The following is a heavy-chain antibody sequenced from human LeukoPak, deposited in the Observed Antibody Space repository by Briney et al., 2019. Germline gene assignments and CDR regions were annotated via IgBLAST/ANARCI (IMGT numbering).Heavy chain of an antibody. Sequence: GGSLRLSCAASGFTFSSYAMHWVRQAPGKGLEWVAVISYDGSNKYYADSVKGRFTISRDNSKNTLYLQMNSLRAEDTAVYYCAREFLRWSNGNAFDTWGQGTMVTVSS. J-gene: IGHJ3*02. V-gene: IGHV3-30-3*01. CDR1: GFTFSSYA. CDR2: ISYDGSNK. CDR3: AREFLRWSNGNAFDT. D-gene: IGHD4-23*01.